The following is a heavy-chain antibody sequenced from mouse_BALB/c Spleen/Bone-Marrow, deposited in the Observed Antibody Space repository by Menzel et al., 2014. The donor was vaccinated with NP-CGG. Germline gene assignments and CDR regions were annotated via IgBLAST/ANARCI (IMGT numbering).Heavy chain of an antibody. D-gene: IGHD2-14*01. Sequence: QVQLQQSGPELAKPGPSVKMSCKASGYTFTSYFIHWVKQMPGQGLEWIGWIYPGDGSTKYNEKFKVKTTLTADKSSSTAYMFLRSLTAEDSPIYFCACYRYVYYFEVWGAGTTVTGSS. CDR1: GYTFTSYF. V-gene: IGHV1S56*01. J-gene: IGHJ1*01. CDR3: ACYRYVYYFEV. CDR2: IYPGDGST.